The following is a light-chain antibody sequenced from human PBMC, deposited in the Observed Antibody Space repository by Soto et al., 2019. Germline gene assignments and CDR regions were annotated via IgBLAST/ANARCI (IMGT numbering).Light chain of an antibody. CDR2: AAS. CDR3: QQSYSPRTAWT. J-gene: IGKJ1*01. Sequence: DIQMTQSPSSLSASVGDRVTITCRASQSISNYLNWYQQKPGKPPKVLIYAASSLQSGVPSRFSGSGSGTDFTLTISSLQPEDFATYYCQQSYSPRTAWTFGQGTKVEIK. CDR1: QSISNY. V-gene: IGKV1-39*01.